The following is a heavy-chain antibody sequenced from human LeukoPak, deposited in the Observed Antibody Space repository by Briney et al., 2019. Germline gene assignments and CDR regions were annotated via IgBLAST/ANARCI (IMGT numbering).Heavy chain of an antibody. CDR1: GFIFSDHY. D-gene: IGHD2-2*01. V-gene: IGHV3-11*04. J-gene: IGHJ1*01. CDR3: ASTHCSRTSCYGYFQH. CDR2: ISSSGSTK. Sequence: GGSLRLSCAASGFIFSDHYMSWIRQAPGKGLEWVSYISSSGSTKYYADSVKGRFTISGDNAKNSLYLQMNSLRAEDTAVYYCASTHCSRTSCYGYFQHWGQGTLVTVSS.